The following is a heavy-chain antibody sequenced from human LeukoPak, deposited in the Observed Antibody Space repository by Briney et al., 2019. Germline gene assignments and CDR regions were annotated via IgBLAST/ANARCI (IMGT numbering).Heavy chain of an antibody. CDR1: GFTFDDYA. D-gene: IGHD6-19*01. J-gene: IGHJ4*02. CDR2: ISWNSGTM. V-gene: IGHV3-9*01. Sequence: GGSLRLSCAASGFTFDDYAMHWVRQAPGKGLEWVSGISWNSGTMDYADSVKGRFTISRDNAKNSLYLQMNSLRPEDTVLYYCAKAGGSGWDHFDFWGQGTLVTVSS. CDR3: AKAGGSGWDHFDF.